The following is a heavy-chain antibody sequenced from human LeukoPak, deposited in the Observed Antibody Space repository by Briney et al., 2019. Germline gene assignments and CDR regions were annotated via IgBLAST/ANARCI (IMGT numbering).Heavy chain of an antibody. J-gene: IGHJ4*02. CDR2: ISSSSSIK. CDR1: GFTLSSYS. D-gene: IGHD5-24*01. CDR3: ARERDGYNRPFDY. V-gene: IGHV3-48*01. Sequence: GGSLRLSCAASGFTLSSYSMNWVRQAPGRGLEWVSYISSSSSIKYYADSVKGRFTISRDNSKNTLYLQMNSLRAEDTAVYYCARERDGYNRPFDYWGQGTLVTVSS.